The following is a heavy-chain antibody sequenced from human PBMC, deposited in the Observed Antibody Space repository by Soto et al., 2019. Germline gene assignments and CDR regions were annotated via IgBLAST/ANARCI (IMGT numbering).Heavy chain of an antibody. CDR2: ISGSGGST. CDR3: AKGDLDIVATTYYDY. Sequence: PGGSLRLSCAASGFTFSSYAMSWVRQAPGKGLEWVSAISGSGGSTYYADSVKGRFTISRDNSKNTLYLQMNSLRAEDTAVYYCAKGDLDIVATTYYDYWGQGTLVTVSS. J-gene: IGHJ4*02. CDR1: GFTFSSYA. D-gene: IGHD5-12*01. V-gene: IGHV3-23*01.